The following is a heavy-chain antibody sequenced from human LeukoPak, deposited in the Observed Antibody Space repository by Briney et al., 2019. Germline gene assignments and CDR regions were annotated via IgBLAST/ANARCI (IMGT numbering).Heavy chain of an antibody. Sequence: GGSLRLSCAASGFTFSSYSMNWVRQAPGKGLEWVSSISSSSSYIYYADSVKGRFTISRDNAKNSLYLQMNSLRAEDTAVYYCARDNWNDNGLDYWGQGTLVTVSS. CDR2: ISSSSSYI. D-gene: IGHD1-1*01. V-gene: IGHV3-21*01. J-gene: IGHJ4*02. CDR1: GFTFSSYS. CDR3: ARDNWNDNGLDY.